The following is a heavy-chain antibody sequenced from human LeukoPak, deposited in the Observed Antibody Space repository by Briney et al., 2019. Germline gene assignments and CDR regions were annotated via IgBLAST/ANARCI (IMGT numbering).Heavy chain of an antibody. V-gene: IGHV4-39*07. D-gene: IGHD3-3*01. Sequence: PSETLSLTCTVSGGSISSSSYYWGWIRQPPGKGLEWIGSIYYSGSTYYNPSLKSRVTISVDTSKNQFSLKLSSVTAADTAVYYCARDLGSGYYIDYWGQGTLVTVSS. J-gene: IGHJ4*02. CDR1: GGSISSSSYY. CDR3: ARDLGSGYYIDY. CDR2: IYYSGST.